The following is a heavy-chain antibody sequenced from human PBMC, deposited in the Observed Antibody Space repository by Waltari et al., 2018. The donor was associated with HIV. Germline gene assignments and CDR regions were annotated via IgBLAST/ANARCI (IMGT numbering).Heavy chain of an antibody. V-gene: IGHV4-61*01. CDR1: GHSVTTGIYY. CDR3: ARTNWDDAFDI. D-gene: IGHD1-1*01. J-gene: IGHJ3*02. Sequence: QLQLPESGPGLVKPPETLSLTCTVSGHSVTTGIYYWSWIRQPPGKGLGWLGYVFYSGSTNYNPSLKSRVTISLDTSKNLFSLKLTSVTAADTALYYCARTNWDDAFDIWGQGTMVIVSS. CDR2: VFYSGST.